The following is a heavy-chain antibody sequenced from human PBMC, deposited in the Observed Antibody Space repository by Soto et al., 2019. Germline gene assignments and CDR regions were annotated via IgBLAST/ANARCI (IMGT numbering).Heavy chain of an antibody. D-gene: IGHD2-2*01. CDR2: INHSGST. CDR1: GGSFSGYY. CDR3: ARGRGEGYCSSTSCYGY. J-gene: IGHJ4*02. Sequence: SETLSLTCAGSGGSFSGYYWSWIRQPPGKGLEWIGEINHSGSTNYNPSLKSRFTISVDTSKNQFSLKLSSVTAADTAVYYCARGRGEGYCSSTSCYGYWGQGTLVTVSS. V-gene: IGHV4-34*01.